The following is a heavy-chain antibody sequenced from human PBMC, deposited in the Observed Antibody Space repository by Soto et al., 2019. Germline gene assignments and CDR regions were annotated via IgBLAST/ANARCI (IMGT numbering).Heavy chain of an antibody. J-gene: IGHJ6*02. CDR1: GGTFSSYA. CDR2: IIPIFGTA. D-gene: IGHD2-2*01. CDR3: AREGPGYCSSTSCYSMFYYGMDV. V-gene: IGHV1-69*01. Sequence: QVQLVQSGAEVKKPGSSVKVSCKASGGTFSSYAISWVRQAPGQGLEWMGGIIPIFGTAKYAQKFQGRVTITADESTSTAYMGLSSLRSEDTAVYYCAREGPGYCSSTSCYSMFYYGMDVWGQGTTVTVSS.